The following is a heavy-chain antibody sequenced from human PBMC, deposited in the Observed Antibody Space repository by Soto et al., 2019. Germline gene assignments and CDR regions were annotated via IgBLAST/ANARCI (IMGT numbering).Heavy chain of an antibody. D-gene: IGHD1-26*01. Sequence: GGALRLSCAASGFSFSDYYMSWIRQAPGKGLEWVSLISTSGSSTDYADSVKGRFTISRDNAKNSLSLQMNSLRAEDTAVYYCANLAKNYYHYMDVWGKGTTVTVSS. V-gene: IGHV3-11*01. CDR3: ANLAKNYYHYMDV. CDR1: GFSFSDYY. CDR2: ISTSGSST. J-gene: IGHJ6*03.